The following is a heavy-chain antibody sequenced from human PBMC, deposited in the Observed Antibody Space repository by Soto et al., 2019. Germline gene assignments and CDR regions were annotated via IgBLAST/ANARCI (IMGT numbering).Heavy chain of an antibody. CDR2: ISSSSSYI. Sequence: KPGGSLRLSCAASGFTFSSYSMNWVRQAPGKGLEWVSSISSSSSYIYYADSVKGRFTISRDNAKNSLYLQMNSLRAEDTAVYYCARVSSDSSGPGFGFDYWGQGTLVTVSS. D-gene: IGHD3-22*01. CDR1: GFTFSSYS. V-gene: IGHV3-21*01. CDR3: ARVSSDSSGPGFGFDY. J-gene: IGHJ4*02.